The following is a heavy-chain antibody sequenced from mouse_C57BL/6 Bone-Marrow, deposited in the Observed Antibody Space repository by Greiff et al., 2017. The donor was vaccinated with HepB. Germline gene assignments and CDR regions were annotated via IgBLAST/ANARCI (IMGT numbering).Heavy chain of an antibody. CDR2: ISYDGSN. CDR3: ANSSGPSWFAY. D-gene: IGHD3-2*02. V-gene: IGHV3-6*01. CDR1: GYSITSGYY. Sequence: EVKLVESGPGLVKPSQSLSLTCSVTGYSITSGYYWNWIRQFPGNKLEWMGYISYDGSNNYNPSLKNRISITRDTSKNQFFLKLNSVTTEDTATYYCANSSGPSWFAYWGQGTLVTVSA. J-gene: IGHJ3*01.